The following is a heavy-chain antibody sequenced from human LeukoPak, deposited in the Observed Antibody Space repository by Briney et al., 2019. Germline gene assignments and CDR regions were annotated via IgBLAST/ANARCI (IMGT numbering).Heavy chain of an antibody. CDR3: AKVLLWFGEVHDAFDI. V-gene: IGHV3-23*01. CDR2: ISGRGGST. D-gene: IGHD3-10*01. J-gene: IGHJ3*02. CDR1: GFTFSSYA. Sequence: GGSLRLSCAASGFTFSSYAMSWVRQAPGRGLEWVSAISGRGGSTYYADSVKGRFTISRDNSKNTLYLQMNSLRAEDTAVYYCAKVLLWFGEVHDAFDIWGQGTMVTVSS.